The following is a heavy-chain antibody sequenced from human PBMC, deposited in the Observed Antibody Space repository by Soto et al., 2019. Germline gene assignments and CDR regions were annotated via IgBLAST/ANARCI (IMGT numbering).Heavy chain of an antibody. CDR1: GGAFSGYY. CDR2: INHSGST. D-gene: IGHD6-19*01. Sequence: SSETLSPPRAVYGGAFSGYYWSWIPQPPGKGLEWIGEINHSGSTNYNPSLKSRVTISVDTSKNQFSLKLSSVTAADTAVYYFLRCKVAVAGSFDYWGQGTLVTVSS. CDR3: LRCKVAVAGSFDY. J-gene: IGHJ4*02. V-gene: IGHV4-34*01.